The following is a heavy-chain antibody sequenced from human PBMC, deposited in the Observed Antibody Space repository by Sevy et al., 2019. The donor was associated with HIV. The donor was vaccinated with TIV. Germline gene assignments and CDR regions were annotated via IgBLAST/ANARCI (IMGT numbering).Heavy chain of an antibody. V-gene: IGHV3-13*01. Sequence: GGSLRLSCAGYGFSFSGSDMHWVRQPTGKGLEWISSIGTLGDTFYADSVKGRFTISRDNAKSSLYLEMSSLRAGDTALYYCVRGLQTHCDRTARPLDHWGQGTLVTVSS. CDR3: VRGLQTHCDRTARPLDH. CDR2: IGTLGDT. D-gene: IGHD2-21*01. CDR1: GFSFSGSD. J-gene: IGHJ5*02.